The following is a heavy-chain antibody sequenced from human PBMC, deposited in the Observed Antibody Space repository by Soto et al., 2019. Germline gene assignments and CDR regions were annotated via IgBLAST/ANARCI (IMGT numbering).Heavy chain of an antibody. CDR2: INSDGSST. V-gene: IGHV3-74*01. Sequence: EVQLVESGGGLVQPGGSLRLSCAASGFTFSSYWMHWVRQAPGKGLVWVSRINSDGSSTSYADSVKGRFTISRDNAKNTVDLQMNSLSAEDTAVYYCARTSLVVPAATREDYWGQGTLVTVSS. CDR3: ARTSLVVPAATREDY. D-gene: IGHD2-15*01. J-gene: IGHJ4*02. CDR1: GFTFSSYW.